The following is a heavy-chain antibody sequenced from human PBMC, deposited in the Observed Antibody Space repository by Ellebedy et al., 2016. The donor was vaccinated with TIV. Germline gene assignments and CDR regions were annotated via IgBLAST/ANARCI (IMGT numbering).Heavy chain of an antibody. V-gene: IGHV3-23*01. CDR3: AKEESSGPGEPKSFDH. Sequence: PGGSLRLSCAVSGFTFSRSAMHWVRQAPGKGLEWVSAIFSRGGLRYYADSVKGRFTISRDNSKNTLFLQMHSLRVEDTGVYYCAKEESSGPGEPKSFDHWGQGILVTVSS. D-gene: IGHD3-22*01. J-gene: IGHJ4*02. CDR1: GFTFSRSA. CDR2: IFSRGGLR.